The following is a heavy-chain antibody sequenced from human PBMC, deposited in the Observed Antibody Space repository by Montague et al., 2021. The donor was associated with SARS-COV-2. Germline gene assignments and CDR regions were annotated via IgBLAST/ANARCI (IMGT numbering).Heavy chain of an antibody. J-gene: IGHJ3*02. CDR3: TRDYRSIVGDGLDI. CDR1: GFTFSNYD. D-gene: IGHD3-16*02. CDR2: ISTSAYTT. Sequence: SLRLSCAASGFTFSNYDMNWVRQAPGKGPEWISYISTSAYTTSYAGSVKGRFIISRDSGKNSLYLQMNSLRVEDTAVYYCTRDYRSIVGDGLDIWGQGTKVTVSS. V-gene: IGHV3-48*03.